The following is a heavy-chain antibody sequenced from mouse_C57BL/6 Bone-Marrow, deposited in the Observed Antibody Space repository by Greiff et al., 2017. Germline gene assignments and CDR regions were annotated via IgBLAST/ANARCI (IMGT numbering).Heavy chain of an antibody. CDR2: IDPEGGET. V-gene: IGHV14-2*01. J-gene: IGHJ1*03. D-gene: IGHD1-1*01. CDR3: ARDYDSSYWYFDV. CDR1: GFNIKDYY. Sequence: EVQLQQSGAELVKPGASVKLSCTASGFNIKDYYMHWVKQRTEQGLEWIGRIDPEGGETKYAPKFQGKATITADTSSNTAYLQRSSLTSEDTAVYYCARDYDSSYWYFDVWGTGTTVTVSS.